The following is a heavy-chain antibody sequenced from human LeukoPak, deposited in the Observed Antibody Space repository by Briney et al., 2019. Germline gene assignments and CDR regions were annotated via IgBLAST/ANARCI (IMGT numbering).Heavy chain of an antibody. Sequence: SETLSLTCIVSGGSISSSSHYWGWIRQSPGKGLEWIGSIYYSGTTHNNPTLKSRVTISVDTSKTQFSLKLSSVTAADTAVYYCARHARAIWGGGVLRFLEWLPHFDYWGQGTLVTVSS. CDR3: ARHARAIWGGGVLRFLEWLPHFDY. CDR2: IYYSGTT. V-gene: IGHV4-39*01. J-gene: IGHJ4*02. CDR1: GGSISSSSHY. D-gene: IGHD3-3*01.